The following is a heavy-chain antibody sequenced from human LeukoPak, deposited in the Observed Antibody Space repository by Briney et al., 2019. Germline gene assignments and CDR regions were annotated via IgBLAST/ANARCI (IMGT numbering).Heavy chain of an antibody. V-gene: IGHV4-4*07. CDR2: IHSSGST. J-gene: IGHJ3*02. D-gene: IGHD7-27*01. Sequence: SETLSLTCTVSDASISSYYWNWIRQPAGKGLEWIGRIHSSGSTNYNPSLKSRVIMSIDTSKNQFSLDLNSVTAADTAVYYCARHYGLGKGWAFDIWGQGTMVTVSS. CDR3: ARHYGLGKGWAFDI. CDR1: DASISSYY.